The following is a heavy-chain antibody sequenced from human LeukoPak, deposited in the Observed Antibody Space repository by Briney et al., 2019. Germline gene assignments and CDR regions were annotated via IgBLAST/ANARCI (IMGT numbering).Heavy chain of an antibody. J-gene: IGHJ4*02. CDR2: IYYSGST. V-gene: IGHV4-31*03. CDR3: AREGAGISAPDY. Sequence: PSETLSLTCTVSGGSISSGGYYWSWIRQHPGKGLEWIGYIYYSGSTYYNPSLKSRVTISVDTSKNQFSLKLSSVTAADTAVYYCAREGAGISAPDYWGQGTLVTVSS. CDR1: GGSISSGGYY. D-gene: IGHD2-15*01.